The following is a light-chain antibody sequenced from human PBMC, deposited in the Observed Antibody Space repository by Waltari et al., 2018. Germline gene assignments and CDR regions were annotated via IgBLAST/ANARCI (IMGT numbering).Light chain of an antibody. CDR3: QQSYSTPPLVT. CDR1: QSISSY. Sequence: DIQMTQSPSSLSASVGDRVTITCRASQSISSYLNWYQQKPGKAPKLLIYAASSLQSGVPSRFSGSGSGTDFTLTISSLQPEDFATYYCQQSYSTPPLVTLGPGTKVDIK. V-gene: IGKV1-39*01. J-gene: IGKJ3*01. CDR2: AAS.